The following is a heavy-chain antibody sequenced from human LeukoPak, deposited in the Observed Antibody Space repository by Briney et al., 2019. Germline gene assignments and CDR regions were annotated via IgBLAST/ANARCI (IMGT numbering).Heavy chain of an antibody. CDR3: AGSGGFTSPQNY. CDR1: GGSISGSSYY. Sequence: SETLSLTCTVSGGSISGSSYYWGWIRQPPGKGLEWIGCISYTGGTNYTPSLKSRVTISLDTSKNQFSLKLNSVTAADTALYYCAGSGGFTSPQNYWGQGTLVTV. V-gene: IGHV4-61*05. J-gene: IGHJ4*02. CDR2: ISYTGGT. D-gene: IGHD3-16*01.